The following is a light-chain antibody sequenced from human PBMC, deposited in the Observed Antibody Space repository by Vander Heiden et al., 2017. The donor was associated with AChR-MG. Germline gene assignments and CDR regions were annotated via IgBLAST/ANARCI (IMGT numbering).Light chain of an antibody. CDR1: QSIKTN. J-gene: IGKJ2*03. CDR2: AAS. Sequence: KVLTQSPATLSVSPGEGATLSCRASQSIKTNLAWFQQKPGRAPRLLIYAASVRAAGIPARFNGSGSGADFTLSISSLQSEDFASYFCQHYDSWPYSFGPGTKLEIK. V-gene: IGKV3-15*01. CDR3: QHYDSWPYS.